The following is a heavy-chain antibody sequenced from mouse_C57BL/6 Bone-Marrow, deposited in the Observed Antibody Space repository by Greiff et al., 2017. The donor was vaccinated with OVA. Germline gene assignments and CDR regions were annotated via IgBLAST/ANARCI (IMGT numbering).Heavy chain of an antibody. CDR3: ARGGYYVDY. CDR2: IYPGSGST. V-gene: IGHV1-55*01. J-gene: IGHJ2*01. Sequence: QVQLKQSGAELVKPGASVKMSCKASGYTFTSYWITWVKQRPGQGLEWIGDIYPGSGSTNYNEKFKSKATLTVDTSSSTAYMQLSSLTSEDSAVYYCARGGYYVDYWGQGTTLTVSS. CDR1: GYTFTSYW.